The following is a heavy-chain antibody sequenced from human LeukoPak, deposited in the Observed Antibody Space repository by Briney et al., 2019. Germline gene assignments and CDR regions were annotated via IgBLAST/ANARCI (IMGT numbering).Heavy chain of an antibody. J-gene: IGHJ6*03. Sequence: GASVKVSGKASGYTYTSYGISWVRQAPGQGLEWMGWINPNSGGKNYAQKFQGRVTMTRDTSISTAYMELSRLRSDDTAVYYCARGDTLVLRYFDCPSAYYYYMDVWGKGTTVTVSS. CDR1: GYTYTSYG. CDR2: INPNSGGK. D-gene: IGHD3-9*01. CDR3: ARGDTLVLRYFDCPSAYYYYMDV. V-gene: IGHV1-2*02.